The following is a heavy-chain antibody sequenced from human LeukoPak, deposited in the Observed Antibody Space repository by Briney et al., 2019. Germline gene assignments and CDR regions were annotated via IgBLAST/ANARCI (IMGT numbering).Heavy chain of an antibody. CDR3: ARGPSYYYDSSGIDY. CDR1: GGTFSSYA. D-gene: IGHD3-22*01. J-gene: IGHJ4*02. CDR2: IIPIFGTA. Sequence: SVKVSCKASGGTFSSYAISWVRQAPGQGLEWMGGIIPIFGTANYAQKFQGRVTITADESTSTAYMELSSLRSEDTAVYYCARGPSYYYDSSGIDYWGQGTLVTVSS. V-gene: IGHV1-69*13.